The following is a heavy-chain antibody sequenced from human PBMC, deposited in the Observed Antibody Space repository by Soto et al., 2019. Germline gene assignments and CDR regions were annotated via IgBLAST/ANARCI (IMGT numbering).Heavy chain of an antibody. CDR3: ARDPNARNWNQYYHYGMDV. J-gene: IGHJ6*02. Sequence: ASVKVSCKASGYTFTSYGISWVRQAPGQGLEWMGWISAYNGNTNYAQKLQGRVTMTTDTSTSTAYMELRSLRSDDTAVYYCARDPNARNWNQYYHYGMDVWGQGTTVTVSS. CDR1: GYTFTSYG. CDR2: ISAYNGNT. V-gene: IGHV1-18*01. D-gene: IGHD1-20*01.